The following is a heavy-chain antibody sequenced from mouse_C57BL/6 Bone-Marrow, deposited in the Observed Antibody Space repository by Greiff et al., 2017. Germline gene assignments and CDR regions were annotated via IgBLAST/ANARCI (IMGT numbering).Heavy chain of an antibody. D-gene: IGHD1-1*02. V-gene: IGHV14-2*01. CDR2: IDPEDGET. Sequence: VQLKESGAELVKPGASVKLSCTASGFNIKDYYMHWVKQRTEQGLEWIGRIDPEDGETKYAPKLQGKATITADTSSHTAYLRLSSLTSDDTAVYDCARGGCPFYFDYWGQGTTLTVSS. J-gene: IGHJ2*01. CDR1: GFNIKDYY. CDR3: ARGGCPFYFDY.